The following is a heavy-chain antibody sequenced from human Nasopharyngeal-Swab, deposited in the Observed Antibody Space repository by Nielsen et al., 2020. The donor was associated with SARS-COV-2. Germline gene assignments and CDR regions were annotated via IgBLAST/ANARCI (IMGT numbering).Heavy chain of an antibody. J-gene: IGHJ4*02. CDR3: AKDPYGSGTWDG. Sequence: SLKISCAASGFTFDDYTMHWVRQPPGKGLEWVSGISWNSRSIGYADSVKGRFTISRDNAKNSLYLQMSSLRAEDTALYYCAKDPYGSGTWDGWGQGTLVTVSS. CDR2: ISWNSRSI. D-gene: IGHD3-10*01. CDR1: GFTFDDYT. V-gene: IGHV3-9*01.